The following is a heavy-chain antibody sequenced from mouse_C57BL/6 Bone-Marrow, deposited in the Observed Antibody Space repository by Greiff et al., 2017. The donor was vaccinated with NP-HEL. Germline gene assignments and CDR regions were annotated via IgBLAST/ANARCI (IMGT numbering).Heavy chain of an antibody. Sequence: EVKLMESGGGLVKPGGSLKLSCAASGFTFSDYGMHWVRQAPEKGLEWVAYISSGSSTIYYAATVKGRFTISRDNAKNTLFLQMTSLRSEDTAMYYCARGFDVGGTGTTVTVSS. V-gene: IGHV5-17*01. CDR1: GFTFSDYG. J-gene: IGHJ1*03. CDR3: ARGFDV. CDR2: ISSGSSTI.